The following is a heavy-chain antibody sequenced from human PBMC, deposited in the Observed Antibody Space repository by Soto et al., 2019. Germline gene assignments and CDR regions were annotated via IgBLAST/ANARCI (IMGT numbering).Heavy chain of an antibody. J-gene: IGHJ4*02. Sequence: EVQLLEAGGGLVQPGGPLRLSCVASGFSFSDFGMSWVRQAPGKGLEWVSATSGSGETTYYADSVKGRFTIYRDNSKNTLYVQMNSLRVEDTAAYYCAKDLGYDGSGIEIWGQGTLVPVSP. CDR3: AKDLGYDGSGIEI. CDR2: TSGSGETT. D-gene: IGHD5-12*01. CDR1: GFSFSDFG. V-gene: IGHV3-23*01.